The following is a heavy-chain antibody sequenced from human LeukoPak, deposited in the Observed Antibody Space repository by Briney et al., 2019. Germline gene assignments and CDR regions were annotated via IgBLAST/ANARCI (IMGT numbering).Heavy chain of an antibody. D-gene: IGHD6-19*01. V-gene: IGHV1-46*01. CDR1: GYTFTSYY. Sequence: ASVKVYCTASGYTFTSYYMHWVRQAPGQGLEWMGIINPSGGSTSYAQKFQGRVTVTRDTSTNTVYMELSSLRSEDTAVYYCARSSSGWYGIFDYWGQGTLVTVSS. J-gene: IGHJ4*02. CDR2: INPSGGST. CDR3: ARSSSGWYGIFDY.